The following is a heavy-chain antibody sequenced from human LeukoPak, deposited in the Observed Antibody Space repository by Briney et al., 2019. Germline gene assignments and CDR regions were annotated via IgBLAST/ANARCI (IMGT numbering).Heavy chain of an antibody. D-gene: IGHD1-26*01. Sequence: ASVKVSCKASGYTFTTYAMNWVRQAPGQGLEWMGWINTNTGNPTYAQGFTGRFVLSLDTSVSTAYLQISGLKAEDTAVYYWARVGKYSGSYPDYWGQGTLVTVSS. J-gene: IGHJ4*02. CDR1: GYTFTTYA. V-gene: IGHV7-4-1*02. CDR3: ARVGKYSGSYPDY. CDR2: INTNTGNP.